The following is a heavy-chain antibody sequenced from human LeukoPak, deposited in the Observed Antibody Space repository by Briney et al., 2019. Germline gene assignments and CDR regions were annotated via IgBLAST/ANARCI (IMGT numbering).Heavy chain of an antibody. Sequence: GGSLRLSCAASGFTFSSYSINWVRQAPGKGLEWVSSISSSSSYIYYADSVKGRFTISRDNAKNSLYLQMNSLRAEDTAVYYCARDGTWGYYMDVWGKGTTVTVSS. J-gene: IGHJ6*03. V-gene: IGHV3-21*01. CDR1: GFTFSSYS. CDR3: ARDGTWGYYMDV. CDR2: ISSSSSYI. D-gene: IGHD2-15*01.